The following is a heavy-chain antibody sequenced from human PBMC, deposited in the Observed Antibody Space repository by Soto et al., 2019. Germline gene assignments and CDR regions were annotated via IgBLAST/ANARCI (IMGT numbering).Heavy chain of an antibody. V-gene: IGHV4-34*01. CDR1: GGSFSGYY. CDR3: ASDRPDYYYMDV. CDR2: INHSGST. Sequence: QVQLQQWGAGLLKPSETLSLTCAVYGGSFSGYYWSWIRQPPGKGLEWIGDINHSGSTNYNPSLKSRVTISVDTSKNQFSLKLSSVTAADTAVYYCASDRPDYYYMDVWGKGTTVTVSS. J-gene: IGHJ6*03.